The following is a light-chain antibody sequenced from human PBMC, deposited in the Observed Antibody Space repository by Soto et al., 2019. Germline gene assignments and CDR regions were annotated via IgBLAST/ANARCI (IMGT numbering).Light chain of an antibody. V-gene: IGKV1-6*01. J-gene: IGKJ4*01. CDR3: LQDDSYPLT. Sequence: AIQMTQSPSSLSASVGDRVTITCRASQGIRNDLGWYQQKPGKAPKLLIYGASSLQSDVPSRFSGRGSGTDFTLTISSLQPEDFATYYCLQDDSYPLTFGGGTKVEIK. CDR1: QGIRND. CDR2: GAS.